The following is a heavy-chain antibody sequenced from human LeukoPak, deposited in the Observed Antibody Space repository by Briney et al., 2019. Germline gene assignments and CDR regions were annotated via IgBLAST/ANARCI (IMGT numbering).Heavy chain of an antibody. J-gene: IGHJ4*02. CDR1: GYTFTSYY. Sequence: ASVTVSCKASGYTFTSYYMHWVRQAPGQGLEWMGIINPSGGSTSYAQKFQGRVTMTRDMSTSTVYMELSSLRSEDTAVYYCARDMVRGVYRFDYWGQGTLVTVSS. V-gene: IGHV1-46*01. CDR3: ARDMVRGVYRFDY. CDR2: INPSGGST. D-gene: IGHD3-10*01.